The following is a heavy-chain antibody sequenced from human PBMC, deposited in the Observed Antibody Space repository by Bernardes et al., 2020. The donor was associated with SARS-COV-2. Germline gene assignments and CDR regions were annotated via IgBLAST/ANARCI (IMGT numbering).Heavy chain of an antibody. CDR2: IYYSGST. CDR1: GGSIRSSSYY. V-gene: IGHV4-39*01. CDR3: AIQLWLRGWFDP. J-gene: IGHJ5*02. D-gene: IGHD5-18*01. Sequence: SETLSPTCTVSGGSIRSSSYYWGWIRQPPGKGLEWIGSIYYSGSTYYNPSLKSRVTISVDTSKNQFSLKLSSVTAADTAVYYCAIQLWLRGWFDPWGQGTLVTVSS.